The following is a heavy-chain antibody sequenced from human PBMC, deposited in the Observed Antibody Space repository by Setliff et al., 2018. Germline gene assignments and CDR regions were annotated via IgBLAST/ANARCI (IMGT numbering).Heavy chain of an antibody. CDR3: ARHFRSSRVQFVEYLTDYDFDS. J-gene: IGHJ4*02. Sequence: PSETLSLTCTVSDVSISSRSFYWAWLRQPPGKGLERSGSIYYSGITYYNPSLTSRVTISVDTSNNQFSLNLRSVTAADTAIYYCARHFRSSRVQFVEYLTDYDFDSWGQGTLGTVSS. V-gene: IGHV4-39*01. CDR1: DVSISSRSFY. CDR2: IYYSGIT. D-gene: IGHD3-3*01.